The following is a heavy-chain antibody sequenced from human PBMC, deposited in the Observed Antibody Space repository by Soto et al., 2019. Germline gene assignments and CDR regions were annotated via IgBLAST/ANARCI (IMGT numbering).Heavy chain of an antibody. Sequence: GGSLRLSCAASGFTFSSYAMSWVRQAPGKGLEWVSVIYSGGSTYYADSVKGRFTISRDNSKNTLYLQMNSLRAEDTAVYYCARDGGVTAIDHAFDIWGQGTMVTVSS. V-gene: IGHV3-66*01. D-gene: IGHD2-21*02. CDR3: ARDGGVTAIDHAFDI. J-gene: IGHJ3*02. CDR1: GFTFSSYA. CDR2: IYSGGST.